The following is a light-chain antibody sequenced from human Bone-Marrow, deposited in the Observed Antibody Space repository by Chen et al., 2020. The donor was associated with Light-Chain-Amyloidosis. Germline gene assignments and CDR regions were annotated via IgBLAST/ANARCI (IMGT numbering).Light chain of an antibody. Sequence: QSALTQPASVSGSPGQSITISCTGTSSDVGGANHVSWYQQHPDKAPKLMIYEVTNRPSWVPDRFSGSKSDNTASLTISGLQTDDEADYFCSSYTITNTLVFGSGTRVTVL. J-gene: IGLJ1*01. CDR2: EVT. V-gene: IGLV2-14*01. CDR1: SSDVGGANH. CDR3: SSYTITNTLV.